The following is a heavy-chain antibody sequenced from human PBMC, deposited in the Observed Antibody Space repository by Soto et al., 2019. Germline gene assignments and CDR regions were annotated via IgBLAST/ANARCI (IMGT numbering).Heavy chain of an antibody. CDR1: GFTFSSYA. Sequence: QVQLVESGGGVVQPGRSLRLSCAASGFTFSSYAMHWVRQAPGKGLEWVAVISYDGSNKYYADSVKGRFTISRDNSKNTLYLQMNILRAEDTAVYYCARDSGSYSYYYYGMDVWVQGTTVTVSS. D-gene: IGHD1-26*01. CDR2: ISYDGSNK. V-gene: IGHV3-30-3*01. J-gene: IGHJ6*02. CDR3: ARDSGSYSYYYYGMDV.